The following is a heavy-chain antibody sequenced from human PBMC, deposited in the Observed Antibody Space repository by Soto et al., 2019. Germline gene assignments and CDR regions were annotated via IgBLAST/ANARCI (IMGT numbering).Heavy chain of an antibody. CDR1: GGSISSSSYY. D-gene: IGHD3-16*02. V-gene: IGHV4-39*01. J-gene: IGHJ6*02. Sequence: PSETLSLTCTVSGGSISSSSYYLGWIRQPPGKGLEWIGSIYYSGSTYYNPSLKSRVTISVDTSKNQFSLKLSSVTAADTAVYYCARHSSLSYGMDVWGQGTTVTVSS. CDR2: IYYSGST. CDR3: ARHSSLSYGMDV.